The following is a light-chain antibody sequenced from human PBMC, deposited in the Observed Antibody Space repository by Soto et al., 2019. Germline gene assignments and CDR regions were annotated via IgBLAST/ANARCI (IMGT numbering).Light chain of an antibody. J-gene: IGKJ1*01. CDR2: AGS. CDR3: QQFRNWPWT. Sequence: ENVMTQAPAPLSVSTGQRAPLSCLASQSVSINLAWYQHKPGQAPRLLIHAGSTRATGIPARLSGSGSGTEFTLTISSLQSEDFAVYYCQQFRNWPWTLGQGTKVDIK. V-gene: IGKV3D-15*01. CDR1: QSVSIN.